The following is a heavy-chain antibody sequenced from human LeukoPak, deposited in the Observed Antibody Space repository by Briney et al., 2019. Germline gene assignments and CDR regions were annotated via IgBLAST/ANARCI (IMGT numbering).Heavy chain of an antibody. D-gene: IGHD6-19*01. V-gene: IGHV3-74*01. CDR1: GFTFSSYW. J-gene: IGHJ4*02. Sequence: GGSLRLCCAASGFTFSSYWMHWVRQAPGKGLVWVSRINSVGSSTSYADSVKGRFTISRDNAKNTLYLQMNSLRAEDTAVYYCARERTSGWDAFDFWGQGTLVTVSS. CDR2: INSVGSST. CDR3: ARERTSGWDAFDF.